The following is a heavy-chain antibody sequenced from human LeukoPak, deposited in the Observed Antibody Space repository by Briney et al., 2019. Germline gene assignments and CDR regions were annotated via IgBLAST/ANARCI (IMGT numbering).Heavy chain of an antibody. CDR1: GGSISSYY. Sequence: PSETLSLTCTVSGGSISSYYWSWIRQPPGKGLEWIGNINYSGSTYYNPSLKSRVTMSVDTSRKQFSLKLSSVTAADTAVYYCASDAFYDSGGYYYYWGQGTLVTVSS. V-gene: IGHV4-59*04. CDR3: ASDAFYDSGGYYYY. CDR2: INYSGST. D-gene: IGHD3-22*01. J-gene: IGHJ4*02.